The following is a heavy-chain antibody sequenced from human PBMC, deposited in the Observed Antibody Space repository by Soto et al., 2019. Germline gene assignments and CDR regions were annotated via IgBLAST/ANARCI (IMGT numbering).Heavy chain of an antibody. CDR3: AGVRGYDSSGYYPL. CDR1: GYTCTSYG. J-gene: IGHJ4*02. V-gene: IGHV1-18*01. D-gene: IGHD3-22*01. Sequence: QIQLVQSGAEVKKPGASVKVSCKASGYTCTSYGISGVRQAPGQGLEWMGWINGYNGNTNYAQKLQGRVTMTTDTSTTTAYMELRSRSSEDTAVYYCAGVRGYDSSGYYPLWGKGTLVSVSS. CDR2: INGYNGNT.